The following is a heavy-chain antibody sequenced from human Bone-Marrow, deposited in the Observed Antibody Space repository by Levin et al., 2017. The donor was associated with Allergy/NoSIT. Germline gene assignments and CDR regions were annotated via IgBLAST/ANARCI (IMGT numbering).Heavy chain of an antibody. Sequence: SETLSLTCTVSGGSISSSSYYWGWIRQPPGKGLEWIGTSYYSGSTYYNPSLKSRVTISIDMSKNQFSLKLSPVTAEDAAVYYCAREVAYDGPSDYSRMDVWGQGATVTVSS. V-gene: IGHV4-39*07. CDR3: AREVAYDGPSDYSRMDV. CDR2: SYYSGST. CDR1: GGSISSSSYY. D-gene: IGHD5-12*01. J-gene: IGHJ6*02.